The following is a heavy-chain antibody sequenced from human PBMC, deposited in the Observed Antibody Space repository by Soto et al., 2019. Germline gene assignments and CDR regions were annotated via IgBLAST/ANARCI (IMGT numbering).Heavy chain of an antibody. V-gene: IGHV4-34*01. J-gene: IGHJ6*02. CDR2: INHSGST. CDR1: GGSFSGYY. CDR3: ARAYYGMDV. Sequence: SETLSLTCAVYGGSFSGYYWSWIRQPPGKGLEWIGEINHSGSTNYNPSLKSRVTISVDTSKNQFSLKLSSVTAADTAVYYCARAYYGMDVWGQGTTVTVSS.